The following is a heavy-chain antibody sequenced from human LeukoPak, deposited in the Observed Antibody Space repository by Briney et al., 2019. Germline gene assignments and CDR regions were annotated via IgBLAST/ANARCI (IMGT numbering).Heavy chain of an antibody. V-gene: IGHV1-18*01. CDR3: ARGGRWELPRPYAFDI. Sequence: ASVKVSCKASGYTSNSYGITWVRQAPGQGLEWMGWISVYNGHTNYAQKVQGRVTMTTDTSTNTAYMELRSLRSDDTAVYYCARGGRWELPRPYAFDIWGQGTMVTVSS. J-gene: IGHJ3*02. CDR1: GYTSNSYG. CDR2: ISVYNGHT. D-gene: IGHD1-26*01.